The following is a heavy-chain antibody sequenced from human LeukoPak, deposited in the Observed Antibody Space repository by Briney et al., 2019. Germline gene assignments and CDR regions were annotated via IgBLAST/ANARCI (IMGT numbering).Heavy chain of an antibody. J-gene: IGHJ5*02. CDR1: GGSISSYY. D-gene: IGHD3-3*01. Sequence: SETLSLTRTVSGGSISSYYWSWIRQPPGKGLEWIGYIYYSGSTNYNPSLKSRVTISVDTSKNQFSLKLSSVTAADTAVYYCAGGHDFWSGYYDNWFDPWGQGTLVTVSS. CDR3: AGGHDFWSGYYDNWFDP. V-gene: IGHV4-59*01. CDR2: IYYSGST.